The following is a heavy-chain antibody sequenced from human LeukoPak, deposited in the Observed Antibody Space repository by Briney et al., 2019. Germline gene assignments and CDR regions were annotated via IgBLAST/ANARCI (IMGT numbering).Heavy chain of an antibody. Sequence: PSETLSLTCTVSGGSISSYYWSWIRQPPGKGLEWIGYIYYSGSTNYNPSLKSRVTISVDTSKNQFSLKLSSVTAADTAVYYCARGPGDVWGQGTTVTVSS. CDR3: ARGPGDV. V-gene: IGHV4-59*01. CDR1: GGSISSYY. J-gene: IGHJ6*02. CDR2: IYYSGST.